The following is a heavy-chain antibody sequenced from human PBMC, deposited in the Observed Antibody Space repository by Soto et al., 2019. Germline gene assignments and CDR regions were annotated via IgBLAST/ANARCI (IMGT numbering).Heavy chain of an antibody. D-gene: IGHD4-17*01. CDR3: AKDAVSGDGIWLLDS. CDR2: LLRSGSTT. Sequence: GGSLRLSCAASGFTFTNYAMTWARQAPGKGLEWVSSLLRSGSTTYYADSVKGRFTISSDISANSLYLHMDSLRAEDTAVYYCAKDAVSGDGIWLLDSWGQGTVVTVSS. CDR1: GFTFTNYA. J-gene: IGHJ4*02. V-gene: IGHV3-23*01.